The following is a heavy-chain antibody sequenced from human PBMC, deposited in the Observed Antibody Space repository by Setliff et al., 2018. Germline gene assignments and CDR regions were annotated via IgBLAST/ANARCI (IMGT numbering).Heavy chain of an antibody. CDR1: GHSFTDYW. J-gene: IGHJ3*02. CDR3: ARNRVALYDAFDI. D-gene: IGHD5-12*01. CDR2: IHPSNSDT. V-gene: IGHV5-51*01. Sequence: GESLKISCKGSGHSFTDYWIGWVRQMPGGGLEWMGIIHPSNSDTVYSPSFQGQVTISADRSITTAYLQWSSLKASDTAIYYCARNRVALYDAFDIWGQGTMVTVSS.